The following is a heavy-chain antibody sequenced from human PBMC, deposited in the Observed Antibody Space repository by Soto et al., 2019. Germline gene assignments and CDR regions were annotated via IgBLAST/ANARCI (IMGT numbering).Heavy chain of an antibody. D-gene: IGHD2-2*01. CDR1: GYIFTTYW. CDR3: ATYQDPYYYGMDV. CDR2: IYPIDSDI. V-gene: IGHV5-51*01. J-gene: IGHJ6*02. Sequence: PGGSLKISCNGSGYIFTTYWIGWVRQMPWKGLEWMGIIYPIDSDIKYSPSFQGQVTFSVDKSISTAYLQWSSLKASDTAMYFCATYQDPYYYGMDVWGQGTTVTVS.